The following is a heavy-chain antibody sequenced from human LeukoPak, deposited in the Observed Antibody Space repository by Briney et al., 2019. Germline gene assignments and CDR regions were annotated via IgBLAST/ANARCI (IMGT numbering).Heavy chain of an antibody. CDR1: GYTFTGYY. Sequence: ASVKLSCKASGYTFTGYYLHWVRQAPGQGLEWMGWINPNSGGTNYAQKFQGRVTMTRDTSISTAYMELSRLRSDDTAVYYCARDLSSLRFGELSVHFDYWGQGTLVTVSS. V-gene: IGHV1-2*02. J-gene: IGHJ4*02. CDR3: ARDLSSLRFGELSVHFDY. D-gene: IGHD3-10*01. CDR2: INPNSGGT.